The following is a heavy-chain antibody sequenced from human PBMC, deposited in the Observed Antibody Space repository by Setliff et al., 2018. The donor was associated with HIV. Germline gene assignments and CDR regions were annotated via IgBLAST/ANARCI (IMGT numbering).Heavy chain of an antibody. Sequence: SGPTLVNPTQTLTLTCTFSGFSLSTSGMSVSWIRQSQGEALEWLARIDWDDHKHYSTSLKTRLTISKDTSKNQVVLTMTNMDPLDTATYYCARMNVNYYVIFCYHRYFDYWGQGTLVTVSS. CDR1: GFSLSTSGMS. CDR3: ARMNVNYYVIFCYHRYFDY. CDR2: IDWDDHK. D-gene: IGHD3-10*02. V-gene: IGHV2-70*11. J-gene: IGHJ4*02.